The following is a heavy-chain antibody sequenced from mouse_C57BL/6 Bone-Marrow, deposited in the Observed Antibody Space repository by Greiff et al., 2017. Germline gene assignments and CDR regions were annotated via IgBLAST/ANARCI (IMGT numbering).Heavy chain of an antibody. D-gene: IGHD2-5*01. CDR2: IYPGSGST. CDR1: GYTFTSYW. J-gene: IGHJ2*01. CDR3: ARTSNLYYFDY. V-gene: IGHV1-55*01. Sequence: QVHVKQSGAELVKPGASVKMSCKASGYTFTSYWITWVKQRPGQGLEWIGDIYPGSGSTNYNEKFKSKATLTVDTSSSTAYMQLSSLTSEDSAVYYCARTSNLYYFDYWGQGTTLTVSS.